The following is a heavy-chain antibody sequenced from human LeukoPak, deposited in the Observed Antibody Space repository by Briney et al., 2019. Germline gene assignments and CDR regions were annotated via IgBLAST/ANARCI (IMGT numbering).Heavy chain of an antibody. CDR1: GFTFSSYW. Sequence: GGSLRLSCAASGFTFSSYWMSWVRQSPGKGLEWVANIHPEGNEKYHVESVKGRFTISRDNTKNLLFLQMNSLRAEDTAVYYCAKARSLDAFDIWGQGTMVTVSS. CDR3: AKARSLDAFDI. V-gene: IGHV3-7*01. J-gene: IGHJ3*02. CDR2: IHPEGNEK.